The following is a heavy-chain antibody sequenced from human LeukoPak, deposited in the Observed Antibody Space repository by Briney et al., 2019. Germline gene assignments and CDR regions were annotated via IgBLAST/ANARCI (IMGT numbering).Heavy chain of an antibody. V-gene: IGHV3-15*01. D-gene: IGHD3-3*01. CDR2: LKSKTDGGTT. J-gene: IGHJ4*02. CDR3: TTDRFSLGGGGAYYFDY. Sequence: GGSLRLSCAASGFTFSNAWMSWVRQAPGKGLEWVGRLKSKTDGGTTDYAAPVKGRFTISRDDSKNTLYLQMNSLNTEDTAVYYCTTDRFSLGGGGAYYFDYWGRGTLVTVSS. CDR1: GFTFSNAW.